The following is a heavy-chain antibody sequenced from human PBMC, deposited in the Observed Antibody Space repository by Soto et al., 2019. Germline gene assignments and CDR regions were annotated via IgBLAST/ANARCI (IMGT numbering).Heavy chain of an antibody. CDR3: ARDPDSSGSVGIY. J-gene: IGHJ4*02. CDR1: GFTFSSYA. CDR2: ISGSGGST. D-gene: IGHD3-22*01. V-gene: IGHV3-23*01. Sequence: GGSLRLSCAASGFTFSSYAMSWVRQAPGKGLEWVSAISGSGGSTYYADSVKGRFTISRDNSKNTLYLQMNSLRGEDTAVYYCARDPDSSGSVGIYWGQGTLVTVSS.